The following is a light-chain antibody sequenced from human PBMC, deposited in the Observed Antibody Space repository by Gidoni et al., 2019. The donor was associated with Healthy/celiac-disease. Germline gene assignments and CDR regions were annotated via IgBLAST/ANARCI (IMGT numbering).Light chain of an antibody. J-gene: IGLJ2*01. V-gene: IGLV3-21*03. CDR1: NIGSKS. CDR2: DDR. Sequence: SYVLTQPPSVSVATGKTARITRGGNNIGSKSVHWYQQKPGQAPVLVVYDDRDRPSGIPERVSGSNSGNTATLTISRVEAGDEADYYCQVWDSSSEHVVFGGGTKLTVL. CDR3: QVWDSSSEHVV.